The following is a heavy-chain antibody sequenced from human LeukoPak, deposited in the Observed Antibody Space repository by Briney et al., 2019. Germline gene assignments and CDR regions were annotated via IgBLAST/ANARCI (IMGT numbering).Heavy chain of an antibody. CDR2: ISLSSSYI. Sequence: GGSLRLSCAASGFTFRSHWMSWVRQAPGKGLEWVSSISLSSSYIYYADSVKGRFTISRDNAKNSLYLQMNSLRVEDTAVYYCARGIVLAGNVDYWGQGTLVTVSS. CDR3: ARGIVLAGNVDY. V-gene: IGHV3-21*01. J-gene: IGHJ4*02. CDR1: GFTFRSHW. D-gene: IGHD6-19*01.